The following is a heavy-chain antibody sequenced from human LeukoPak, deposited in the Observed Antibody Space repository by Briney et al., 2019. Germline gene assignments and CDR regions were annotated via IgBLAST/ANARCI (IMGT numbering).Heavy chain of an antibody. CDR1: GYTFTSYG. CDR3: ATGDSSGWLWPH. V-gene: IGHV1-18*01. CDR2: ISAYNGNT. Sequence: ASVKVSCKASGYTFTSYGISWVRQAPGQGLEWMRWISAYNGNTNYAQKLQGRVTMTTDTSTSTAYMELRSLRSDDTAVYYCATGDSSGWLWPHWGQGTLVTVSS. J-gene: IGHJ4*02. D-gene: IGHD6-19*01.